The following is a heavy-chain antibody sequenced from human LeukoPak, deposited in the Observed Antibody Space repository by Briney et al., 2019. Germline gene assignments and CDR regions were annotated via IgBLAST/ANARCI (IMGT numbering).Heavy chain of an antibody. CDR1: GGSISSSSYY. D-gene: IGHD2-2*02. J-gene: IGHJ4*02. V-gene: IGHV4-39*01. CDR2: IYYSGST. Sequence: SPSETLSLTCTVSGGSISSSSYYWGWIRQPPGKGLEWIGSIYYSGSTYYNPSLKSRVTISVDTSKNQFSLKLSSVTAADTAVYYCARHFALPAAIGGDYWGQGTLVTVSS. CDR3: ARHFALPAAIGGDY.